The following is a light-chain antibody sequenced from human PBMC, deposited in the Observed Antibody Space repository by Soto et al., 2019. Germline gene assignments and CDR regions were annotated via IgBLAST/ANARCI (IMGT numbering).Light chain of an antibody. CDR1: QSVNTY. J-gene: IGKJ2*01. Sequence: EIVLTQSPATLPLSPGERATLSCRASQSVNTYLAWYQQKPGQAPRLLIYDASNRATGIPARFSGSGSGTDFTLTISSLESEDSAVYYCQQRSYWPPYTFGQGTKVEIK. CDR2: DAS. CDR3: QQRSYWPPYT. V-gene: IGKV3-11*01.